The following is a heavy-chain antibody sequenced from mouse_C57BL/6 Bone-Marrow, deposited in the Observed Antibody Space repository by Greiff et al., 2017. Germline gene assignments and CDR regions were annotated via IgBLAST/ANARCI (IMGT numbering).Heavy chain of an antibody. CDR1: GYTFTSYG. CDR3: TRDDGYYVEFDY. D-gene: IGHD2-3*01. CDR2: IYPRSGNT. V-gene: IGHV1-81*01. J-gene: IGHJ2*01. Sequence: QVQLQQSGAELARPGASVKLSCKASGYTFTSYGISWVKQRTGQGLEWIGEIYPRSGNTYYNEKFKGKATLTADNSSSTAYMELRSQSSEDSAVYCCTRDDGYYVEFDYWGQGTTLTVSS.